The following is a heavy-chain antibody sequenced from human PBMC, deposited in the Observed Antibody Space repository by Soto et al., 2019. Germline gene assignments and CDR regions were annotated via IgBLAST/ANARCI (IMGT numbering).Heavy chain of an antibody. CDR2: IYSGGST. CDR3: ARDFPSSSSSYYYYYMDV. Sequence: GGSLRLSCAASGFTVSSNYMSWVRQAPGKGLEWVSVIYSGGSTYYADSVKGRFTISRDNSKNTLYLQMNSLRAEDTAVYYCARDFPSSSSSYYYYYMDVWGKGTTVTVSS. D-gene: IGHD6-6*01. J-gene: IGHJ6*03. V-gene: IGHV3-66*01. CDR1: GFTVSSNY.